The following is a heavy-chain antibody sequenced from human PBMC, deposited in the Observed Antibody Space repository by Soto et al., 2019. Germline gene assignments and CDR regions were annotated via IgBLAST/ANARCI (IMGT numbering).Heavy chain of an antibody. V-gene: IGHV3-30*18. D-gene: IGHD3-10*01. CDR3: AKDRLPFAPFGGSGSYYFDY. J-gene: IGHJ4*02. Sequence: GGSLRLSCAASGFTFSSYGMHWVRQAPGKGLEWVAVISYDGSNKYYADSVKGRFTISRDNSKNTLYLQMNSLRAEDTAVYYCAKDRLPFAPFGGSGSYYFDYWGQGTLVTVSS. CDR1: GFTFSSYG. CDR2: ISYDGSNK.